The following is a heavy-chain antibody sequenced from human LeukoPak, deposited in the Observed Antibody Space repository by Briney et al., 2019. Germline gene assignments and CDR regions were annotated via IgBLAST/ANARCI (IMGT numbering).Heavy chain of an antibody. Sequence: QSGGSLRLSCAASGFTFSSYSMNWVRQAPGKGLEWVSYISSSSSTIYYADSVKGRFTISRDNAKNSLYLQMNSLRAEDTAVYYCARSQLLWFGEARNGMDVWGKGTTVTVSS. CDR1: GFTFSSYS. D-gene: IGHD3-10*01. CDR3: ARSQLLWFGEARNGMDV. J-gene: IGHJ6*03. V-gene: IGHV3-48*01. CDR2: ISSSSSTI.